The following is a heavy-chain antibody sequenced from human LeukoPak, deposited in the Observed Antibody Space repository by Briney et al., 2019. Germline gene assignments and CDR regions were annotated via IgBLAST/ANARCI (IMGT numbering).Heavy chain of an antibody. Sequence: SETLSLTCTVSGGSISSYYWSWIQQPPGKGLEWIGYIYYSGSTNYNPSLKSRVTISVDTSKNQFSLKLNSVTAADTAVYYCAGTRAYGGRPDYWGQGTLVTVSS. CDR2: IYYSGST. D-gene: IGHD4-23*01. CDR3: AGTRAYGGRPDY. J-gene: IGHJ4*02. CDR1: GGSISSYY. V-gene: IGHV4-59*01.